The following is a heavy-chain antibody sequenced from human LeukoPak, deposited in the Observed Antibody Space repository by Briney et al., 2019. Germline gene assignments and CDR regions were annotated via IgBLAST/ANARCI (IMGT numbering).Heavy chain of an antibody. V-gene: IGHV3-74*01. J-gene: IGHJ4*02. CDR2: INRDGSST. Sequence: GGSLRLSCAASGFTFSSNWMHWVRQAPGKGLMWVSRINRDGSSTTYADSEKGRFTISRDNAKNTLYLKMNSLRAEDTAVYYCVEEGGTVDYWGQGTLVTVSP. CDR3: VEEGGTVDY. CDR1: GFTFSSNW. D-gene: IGHD1-26*01.